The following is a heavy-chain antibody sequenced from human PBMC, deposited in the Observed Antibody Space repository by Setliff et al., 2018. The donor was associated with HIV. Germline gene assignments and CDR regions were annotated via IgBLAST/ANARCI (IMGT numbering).Heavy chain of an antibody. CDR2: ISSKRTSM. CDR3: ARGPTTVTNYYYYYMDV. Sequence: PGGSLRLSCETSGYTFGDFCMNWVRQAPGKGLEWISYISSKRTSMFYADSVKGRFTISRDNDNNSLYLQMSGLSAEDTAVYYCARGPTTVTNYYYYYMDVWGKGTTVTVSS. V-gene: IGHV3-48*01. D-gene: IGHD4-17*01. J-gene: IGHJ6*03. CDR1: GYTFGDFC.